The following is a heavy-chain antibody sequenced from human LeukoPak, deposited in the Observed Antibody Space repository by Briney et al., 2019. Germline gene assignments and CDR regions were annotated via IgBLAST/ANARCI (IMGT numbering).Heavy chain of an antibody. D-gene: IGHD4-17*01. V-gene: IGHV4-39*02. CDR3: ASHRYYGDYIPLWD. CDR1: GGSITNNDYF. CDR2: IYYTGTT. J-gene: IGHJ4*02. Sequence: SETLSLTCTVSGGSITNNDYFWGWIRQSPGKGLEWIGSIYYTGTTYYNPSLKSRVTMSVDTSKNHFSLKLSSVTAADTAVYFCASHRYYGDYIPLWDWGQGTLVTVSS.